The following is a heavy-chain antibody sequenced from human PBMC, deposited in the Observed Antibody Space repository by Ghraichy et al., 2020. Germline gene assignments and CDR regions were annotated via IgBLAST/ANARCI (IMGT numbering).Heavy chain of an antibody. CDR2: INHSGST. CDR1: GGSFSGYY. D-gene: IGHD6-19*01. V-gene: IGHV4-34*01. CDR3: ARRVIGWYDYYYGMDV. Sequence: SETLSLTCAVYGGSFSGYYWSWIRQPPGKGLEWIGEINHSGSTNYNPSLKSRVTISVDTSKNQFSLKLSSVTAADTAVYYCARRVIGWYDYYYGMDVWGQGTTVTVSS. J-gene: IGHJ6*02.